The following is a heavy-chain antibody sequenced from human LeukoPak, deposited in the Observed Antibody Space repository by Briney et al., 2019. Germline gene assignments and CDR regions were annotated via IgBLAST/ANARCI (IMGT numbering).Heavy chain of an antibody. D-gene: IGHD5-18*01. CDR1: GGTLSSYA. J-gene: IGHJ4*02. CDR3: ARVGGYSYGYMDY. V-gene: IGHV1-69*13. CDR2: IIPIFGTA. Sequence: SVKVSCKASGGTLSSYAISWVRQAPGQGLEWMGGIIPIFGTANYAQKFQGRVTITADESTSTAYMELSSLRSEDTAVYYCARVGGYSYGYMDYWGQGTLVTVSS.